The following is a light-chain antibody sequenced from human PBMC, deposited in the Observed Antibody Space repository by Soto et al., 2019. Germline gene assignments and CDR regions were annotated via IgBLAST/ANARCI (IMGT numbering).Light chain of an antibody. Sequence: DIQMTQSPSSLSASIVNRGTITCRASQRITNRLNWYQHRPGKAPRLLIYAASSLGSGVPSRFSGSASGTDFTLTISSLQPEDFATYYCQQGYTTPLTFGQGTKVDIK. CDR1: QRITNR. CDR3: QQGYTTPLT. CDR2: AAS. J-gene: IGKJ1*01. V-gene: IGKV1-39*01.